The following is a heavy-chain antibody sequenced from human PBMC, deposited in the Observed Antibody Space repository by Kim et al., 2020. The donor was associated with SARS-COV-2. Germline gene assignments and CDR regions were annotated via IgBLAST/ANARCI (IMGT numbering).Heavy chain of an antibody. Sequence: GGSLRLSCAASGFTFGDYAMHWVRQAPGKGLEWVSGISWNSGSIGYADSVKGRFTISRDNAKNSLYLQMNSLRAEDTALYYCAKGVLEMATMEGLNWFDPWGQGTLVTVSS. CDR3: AKGVLEMATMEGLNWFDP. CDR2: ISWNSGSI. D-gene: IGHD5-12*01. V-gene: IGHV3-9*01. CDR1: GFTFGDYA. J-gene: IGHJ5*02.